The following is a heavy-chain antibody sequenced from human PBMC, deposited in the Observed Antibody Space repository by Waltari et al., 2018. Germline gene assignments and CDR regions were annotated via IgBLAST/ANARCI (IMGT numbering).Heavy chain of an antibody. CDR2: IIPILGIA. J-gene: IGHJ4*02. V-gene: IGHV1-69*02. CDR1: GGTFSSYT. Sequence: QVQLVQSGAEVKKPGSSVKVSCKASGGTFSSYTISWVRKAPGQGLEWMGRIIPILGIANYAQKFQGRVTITADKSTSTAYMELSSLRSEDTAVYYCARSIAVAGNSFDYWGQGTLVTVSS. D-gene: IGHD6-19*01. CDR3: ARSIAVAGNSFDY.